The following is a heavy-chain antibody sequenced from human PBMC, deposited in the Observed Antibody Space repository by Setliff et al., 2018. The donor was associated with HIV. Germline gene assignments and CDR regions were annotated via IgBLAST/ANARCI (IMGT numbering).Heavy chain of an antibody. V-gene: IGHV4-34*01. J-gene: IGHJ4*02. CDR2: INHSGRI. Sequence: SETLSRTCAVYGGSFSGYYWSRIRQPPGKGLEWIGEINHSGRINCNPSLKSRVTVSVDTSKNQFSLKLSSVTAADTAVYYCARGYSSSYYFDYWGQGTLVTVSS. CDR3: ARGYSSSYYFDY. D-gene: IGHD6-13*01. CDR1: GGSFSGYY.